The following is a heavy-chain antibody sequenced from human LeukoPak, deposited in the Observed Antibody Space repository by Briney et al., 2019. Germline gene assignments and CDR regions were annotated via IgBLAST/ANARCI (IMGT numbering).Heavy chain of an antibody. Sequence: GASVKVSCRASGYTFTSHDVIWVRQATGQGLQWIGWMNPNSGYTVYAQEFQGRVTITRDTSINTAYMELSSLRSGDTAFYYCARNRNGLDPWGQGTLVTVSS. CDR3: ARNRNGLDP. CDR1: GYTFTSHD. CDR2: MNPNSGYT. D-gene: IGHD5-24*01. J-gene: IGHJ5*02. V-gene: IGHV1-8*01.